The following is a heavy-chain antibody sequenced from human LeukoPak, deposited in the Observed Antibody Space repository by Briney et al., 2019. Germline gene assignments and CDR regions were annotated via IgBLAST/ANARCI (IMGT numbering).Heavy chain of an antibody. CDR1: GFDFRKFP. J-gene: IGHJ4*02. Sequence: GGSLRLSCAASGFDFRKFPMHWVRQIPGKGLEWVAVFTYSGSDRYYADSVKGRFTISRDNSRSTLYLQMNSLRVEDTALYYCARESSGSTSAIDFWGQRTLVTVSS. CDR2: FTYSGSDR. V-gene: IGHV3-30*14. CDR3: ARESSGSTSAIDF. D-gene: IGHD1-26*01.